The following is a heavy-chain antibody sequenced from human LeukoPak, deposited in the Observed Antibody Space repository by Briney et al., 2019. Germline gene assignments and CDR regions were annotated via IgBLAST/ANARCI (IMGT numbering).Heavy chain of an antibody. V-gene: IGHV3-7*05. CDR2: IKQDGSEK. Sequence: GGSLRLSCAASGFTVSSNYMSWVRQAPGKGLEWVANIKQDGSEKYYVDSVKGRFTISRDNAKNSLYLQMNSLRAEDTAVYYCARDRYYYDSSGYYSYYFDYWGQGTLVTVSS. CDR1: GFTVSSNY. J-gene: IGHJ4*02. CDR3: ARDRYYYDSSGYYSYYFDY. D-gene: IGHD3-22*01.